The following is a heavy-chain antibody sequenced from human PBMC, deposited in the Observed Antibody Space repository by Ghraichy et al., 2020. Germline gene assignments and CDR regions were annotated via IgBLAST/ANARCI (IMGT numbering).Heavy chain of an antibody. CDR1: GYTLTELS. V-gene: IGHV1-24*01. CDR3: ATDVDTPRARTDIDSFEV. J-gene: IGHJ3*01. CDR2: LDPEDGEA. D-gene: IGHD1-1*01. Sequence: ASVKVPCKVSGYTLTELSIHWVRQAPGQGLEWVTGLDPEDGEAISAQKFQGRVIMTEDTSIHTAYLELRSLRSEDTAVYYCATDVDTPRARTDIDSFEVWGQGTMVTVSS.